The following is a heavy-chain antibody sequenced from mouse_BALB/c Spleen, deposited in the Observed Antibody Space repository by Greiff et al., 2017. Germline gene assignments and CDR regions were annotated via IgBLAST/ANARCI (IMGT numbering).Heavy chain of an antibody. V-gene: IGHV1-67*01. Sequence: VQVVESGPELVRPGVSVKISCKGSGYTFTDYAMHWVKQSHAKSLEWIGVISTYYGNTNYNQKFKGKATMTVDKSSSTAYMELARLTSEDSAIYYCARGYGNYFDYWGQGTTLTVSS. J-gene: IGHJ2*01. CDR1: GYTFTDYA. CDR2: ISTYYGNT. D-gene: IGHD2-10*02. CDR3: ARGYGNYFDY.